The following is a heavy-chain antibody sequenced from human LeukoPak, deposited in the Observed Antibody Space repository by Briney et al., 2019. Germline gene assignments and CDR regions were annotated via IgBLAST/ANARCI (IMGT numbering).Heavy chain of an antibody. CDR3: ARALYTYAY. Sequence: SGGSLRLSCAASGFTFSTFWMNWVRQAPGKGLEWVANIKQDGSEKYYVDSVKGRFTISRDNAKSSLYLQMNSLRAEDTAVYYCARALYTYAYWGQGTLVTVSS. J-gene: IGHJ4*02. V-gene: IGHV3-7*04. D-gene: IGHD5-18*01. CDR1: GFTFSTFW. CDR2: IKQDGSEK.